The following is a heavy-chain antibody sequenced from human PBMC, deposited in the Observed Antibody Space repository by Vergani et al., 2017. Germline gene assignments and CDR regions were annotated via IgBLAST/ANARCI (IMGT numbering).Heavy chain of an antibody. Sequence: QVQLVQSGSELKKPGASVKVSCKASGYTLSRYSIYWVRQAPGQGLEWMGIINPSGGSTTYAQQFQGRLTMTRDTSTSTVYMDLSNLRSEDTAVYYCARPHGDILPPDPRRLDYWGQGTLVTVSS. J-gene: IGHJ4*02. CDR3: ARPHGDILPPDPRRLDY. CDR1: GYTLSRYS. V-gene: IGHV1-46*03. CDR2: INPSGGST.